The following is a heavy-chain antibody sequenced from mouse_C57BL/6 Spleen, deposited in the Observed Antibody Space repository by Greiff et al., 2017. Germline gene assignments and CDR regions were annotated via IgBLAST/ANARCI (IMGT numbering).Heavy chain of an antibody. Sequence: QVQLQQPGAELVMPGASVKLSCKASGYTFTSYWMHWVKQRPGQGLEWIGEIDPSDSYTNYNQKFKGKSTLTVDKSSSTAYMQLSSLTSEDSAVYDCAGGHYGSSPYWYFDVWGTGTTVTVSS. J-gene: IGHJ1*03. D-gene: IGHD1-1*01. CDR2: IDPSDSYT. CDR1: GYTFTSYW. V-gene: IGHV1-69*01. CDR3: AGGHYGSSPYWYFDV.